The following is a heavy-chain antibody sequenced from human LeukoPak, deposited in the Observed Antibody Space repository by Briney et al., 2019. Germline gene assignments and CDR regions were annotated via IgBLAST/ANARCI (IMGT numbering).Heavy chain of an antibody. D-gene: IGHD3-10*01. V-gene: IGHV4-34*01. Sequence: SETLSLTCAVYGGSFSGYYWNWIRQPPGKGLEWIGEINHSGSTNYNPSLKSRVTISVDTSKNQFSLKLSSVTAADTAVYYCARGRRVITMVRGNSNWFDPWGQGTLVTVSS. J-gene: IGHJ5*02. CDR1: GGSFSGYY. CDR3: ARGRRVITMVRGNSNWFDP. CDR2: INHSGST.